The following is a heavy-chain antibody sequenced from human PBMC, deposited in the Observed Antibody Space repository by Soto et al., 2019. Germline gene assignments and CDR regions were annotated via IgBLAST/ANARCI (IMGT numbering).Heavy chain of an antibody. CDR1: GFSFNTFG. CDR2: ISYDGNNK. CDR3: AKDDTIKKTSGWRGIYQYYGMDV. V-gene: IGHV3-30*18. Sequence: QVHLVESGGGVVQPGRSLRLSCAASGFSFNTFGVHWVRQAPGKGLEWVALISYDGNNKFYADSVKGRFTISRDTSTNTLYLQMSSLRAEDTAIYFCAKDDTIKKTSGWRGIYQYYGMDVWGQGTTVTVSS. D-gene: IGHD6-19*01. J-gene: IGHJ6*02.